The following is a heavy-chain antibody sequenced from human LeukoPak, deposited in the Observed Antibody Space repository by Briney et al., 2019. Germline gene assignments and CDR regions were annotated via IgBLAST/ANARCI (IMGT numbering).Heavy chain of an antibody. CDR1: GFTFSSYA. J-gene: IGHJ5*02. CDR2: ISYDGSNK. V-gene: IGHV3-30-3*01. Sequence: GRSLRLSCAASGFTFSSYAMHWVRQAPGKGLEWVAVISYDGSNKYYADSVKGRFTISRDNSKNTLYLQMNSLRAEDTAVYYCAREYHPSTVTGYNWFDPWGQGTLVTVSS. D-gene: IGHD4-11*01. CDR3: AREYHPSTVTGYNWFDP.